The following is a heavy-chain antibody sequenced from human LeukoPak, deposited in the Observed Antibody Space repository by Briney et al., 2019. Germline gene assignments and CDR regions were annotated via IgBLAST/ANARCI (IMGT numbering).Heavy chain of an antibody. V-gene: IGHV3-43*01. D-gene: IGHD1-26*01. CDR3: AKGAGGSYPGGYYFDY. J-gene: IGHJ4*02. CDR1: GFTFDDYT. Sequence: PGGSLRLSCAVSGFTFDDYTMHWVRQAPGKGLEWVSLISWDGDSTYYADSVKGRFTISRDNSKNSLYLQMNSLGSEDTALYYCAKGAGGSYPGGYYFDYWGQGTLVTVSS. CDR2: ISWDGDST.